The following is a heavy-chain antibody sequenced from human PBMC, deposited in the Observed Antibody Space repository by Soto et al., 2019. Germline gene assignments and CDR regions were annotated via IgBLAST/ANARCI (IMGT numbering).Heavy chain of an antibody. CDR1: GFSFSNYG. Sequence: QVQLVASVGGVVQPGRSLRLSCAASGFSFSNYGMHWVRQAPGKGLEWVAVISYDGSNKYYADSVKGRLTISRDNSKNTLNLQMSTLRPDDTAVYYCAKEFSSGYYYVLDYWGQGPLVTVSS. J-gene: IGHJ4*02. CDR3: AKEFSSGYYYVLDY. D-gene: IGHD3-22*01. CDR2: ISYDGSNK. V-gene: IGHV3-30*18.